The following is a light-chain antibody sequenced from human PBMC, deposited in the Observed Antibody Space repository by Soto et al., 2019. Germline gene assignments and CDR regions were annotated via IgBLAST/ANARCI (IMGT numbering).Light chain of an antibody. Sequence: EIVLTQSPGTLSLSPGERATLSCRASQSVSSSYLAWHQQKPGQAPRLLIYGASSRATGIPDRFSGSGSGTDFTLTISRLEPEDFAVYYCQQYVTSPFTFGGGTKVEIK. CDR1: QSVSSSY. V-gene: IGKV3-20*01. CDR2: GAS. J-gene: IGKJ4*01. CDR3: QQYVTSPFT.